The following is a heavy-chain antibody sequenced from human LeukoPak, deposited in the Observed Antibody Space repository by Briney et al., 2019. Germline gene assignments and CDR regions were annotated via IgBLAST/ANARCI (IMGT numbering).Heavy chain of an antibody. V-gene: IGHV4-4*07. D-gene: IGHD6-13*01. CDR3: ASSSVEKPLDY. Sequence: TSETLSLTCTVSGGSFSRYYWSRIRQPAGKGLEWIGRIYTSGSTNQNPSLKSRVTILVDTSKNQVSLKLSSVTAADTAVYYCASSSVEKPLDYWGQGTLVTVSS. CDR2: IYTSGST. J-gene: IGHJ4*02. CDR1: GGSFSRYY.